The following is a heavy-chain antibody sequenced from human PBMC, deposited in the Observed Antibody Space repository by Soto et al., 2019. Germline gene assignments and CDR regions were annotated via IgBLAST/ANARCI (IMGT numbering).Heavy chain of an antibody. CDR3: ARVGGGYSYGPPHYYYGMDV. CDR2: IYYSGST. J-gene: IGHJ6*02. Sequence: SETLSLTCTVSGGSISSYYWSWIRQPPGKGLEWIGYIYYSGSTNYNPSLKSRVTISVDTSKNQFSLKLSSVTAADTAVYYCARVGGGYSYGPPHYYYGMDVWGQGTTVTVSS. V-gene: IGHV4-59*01. CDR1: GGSISSYY. D-gene: IGHD5-18*01.